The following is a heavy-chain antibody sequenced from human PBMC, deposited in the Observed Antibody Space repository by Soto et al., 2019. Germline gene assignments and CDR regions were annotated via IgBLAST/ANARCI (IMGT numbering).Heavy chain of an antibody. D-gene: IGHD6-19*01. V-gene: IGHV3-13*01. CDR2: IGTAGDT. CDR3: ARAIAVARNDAFDI. J-gene: IGHJ3*02. CDR1: GFTFSSYD. Sequence: EVQLVESGGGLVQPGGSLRLSCAASGFTFSSYDMHWVRQATGKGLEWVSAIGTAGDTYYPGSVKGRFTISRENAKNSLYLQMNGLRAGDTAVYYCARAIAVARNDAFDIWGQGTMVTVSS.